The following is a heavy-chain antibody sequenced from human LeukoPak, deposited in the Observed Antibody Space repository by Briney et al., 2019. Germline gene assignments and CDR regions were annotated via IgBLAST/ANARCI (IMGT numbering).Heavy chain of an antibody. J-gene: IGHJ2*01. Sequence: PSETLSLTCTVSGGSISSSSYYWGWIRQPPGKGLEWIGSIYYSGSTYYNPSLKSRATISVDTSKNQFSLKLSSVTAADTAVYYCARVGDSSGYYLPWVGIRFDLWGRGTLVTVSS. CDR3: ARVGDSSGYYLPWVGIRFDL. CDR2: IYYSGST. CDR1: GGSISSSSYY. D-gene: IGHD3-22*01. V-gene: IGHV4-39*07.